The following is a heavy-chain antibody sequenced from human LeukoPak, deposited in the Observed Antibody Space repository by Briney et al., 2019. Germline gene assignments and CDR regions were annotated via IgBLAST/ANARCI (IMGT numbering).Heavy chain of an antibody. D-gene: IGHD3-22*01. CDR2: IYHSGST. CDR3: ATSITMIVVVTPYDAFDI. J-gene: IGHJ3*02. V-gene: IGHV4-38-2*01. Sequence: PSEALSLTCAVSGYSISSGYYWGWIRQPPGKGLEWIGSIYHSGSTYYNPSLKSRVTISVDTSKNQFSLKLSSVTAADTAVYYCATSITMIVVVTPYDAFDIWGQGTMVTVSS. CDR1: GYSISSGYY.